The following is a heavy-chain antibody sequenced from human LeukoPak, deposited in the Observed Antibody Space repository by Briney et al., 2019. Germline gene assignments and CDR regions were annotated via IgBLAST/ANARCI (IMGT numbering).Heavy chain of an antibody. CDR2: ISSSGSNM. Sequence: PGGSLRLPCAASGFIFSNYGMNWVRQAPGKGLEWVSYISSSGSNMYYADSVKGRFTISRDNAENSLYLQMNSLRAEDTAVYYCAPDGYYWGQGTLVTVSS. V-gene: IGHV3-48*03. J-gene: IGHJ4*02. CDR3: APDGYY. D-gene: IGHD6-13*01. CDR1: GFIFSNYG.